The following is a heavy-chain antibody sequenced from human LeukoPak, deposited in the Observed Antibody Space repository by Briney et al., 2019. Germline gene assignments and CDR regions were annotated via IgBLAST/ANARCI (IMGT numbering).Heavy chain of an antibody. J-gene: IGHJ4*02. V-gene: IGHV3-15*07. CDR2: VLSRAGGGTI. D-gene: IGHD5-12*01. Sequence: GGSLRLSCAVSGLAFSNAWMNWVRQAPGKGLEWVGRVLSRAGGGTIDYAAPVKGRFTISRDDSKNALFLQMNSLRTEDTAVYYCVTGGGYNGLDYWGQGALVTVSS. CDR3: VTGGGYNGLDY. CDR1: GLAFSNAW.